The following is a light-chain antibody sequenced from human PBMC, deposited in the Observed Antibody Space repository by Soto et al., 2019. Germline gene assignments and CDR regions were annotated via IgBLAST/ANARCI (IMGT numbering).Light chain of an antibody. CDR2: GAS. Sequence: EIVMTQSPATLSVSPGERATLSCRASQSVSSNLAWYQQKPGQAPRLLIYGASTRATGIPARFSGSGSGTDFTLTIRSLEPEDFAVYYCQQRSNWITFGQGTRLEIK. CDR1: QSVSSN. CDR3: QQRSNWIT. J-gene: IGKJ5*01. V-gene: IGKV3-15*01.